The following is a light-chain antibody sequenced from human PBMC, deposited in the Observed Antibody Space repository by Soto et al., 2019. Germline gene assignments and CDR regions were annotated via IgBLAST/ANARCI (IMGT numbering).Light chain of an antibody. CDR3: QKYNRLPIT. Sequence: DVQMTQSPSTLSASVGDRVTITCRASQSIGTWLAWYQQKPGGAPRLLIYDVSNLESGVPSRFSGSGSGLDFTLTIASLQAEDVGIYYCQKYNRLPITFGQGTRL. CDR2: DVS. V-gene: IGKV1-5*01. J-gene: IGKJ5*01. CDR1: QSIGTW.